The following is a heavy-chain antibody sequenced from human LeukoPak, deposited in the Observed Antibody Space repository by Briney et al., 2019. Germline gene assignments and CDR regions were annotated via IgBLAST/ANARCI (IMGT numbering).Heavy chain of an antibody. CDR1: GFTVSSNY. V-gene: IGHV3-53*01. CDR2: IYSGGST. Sequence: PGGSLRLSCAASGFTVSSNYMSWVRQAPGKGLEWVSVIYSGGSTYYADSVKGRFTISRDNSKNTLYLQMNSLRAEDTAIYYCAKDIRPSSGSFDYWGQGTLVTVSS. CDR3: AKDIRPSSGSFDY. J-gene: IGHJ4*02. D-gene: IGHD1-26*01.